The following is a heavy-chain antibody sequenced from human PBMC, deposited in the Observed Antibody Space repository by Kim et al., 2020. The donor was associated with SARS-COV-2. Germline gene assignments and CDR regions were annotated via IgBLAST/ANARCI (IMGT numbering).Heavy chain of an antibody. CDR3: AKELGLAWFAEKGVDGLDV. D-gene: IGHD3-10*01. CDR1: GYSFGDHY. J-gene: IGHJ6*02. CDR2: INPKSGGT. Sequence: ASVKVSCKASGYSFGDHYIHWVRQAPGQGLEWMGRINPKSGGTNYAQKFKGRITMTSDTSINHVYMELSRLRSDDTAMYYCAKELGLAWFAEKGVDGLDVWGQGTTVTVSS. V-gene: IGHV1-2*06.